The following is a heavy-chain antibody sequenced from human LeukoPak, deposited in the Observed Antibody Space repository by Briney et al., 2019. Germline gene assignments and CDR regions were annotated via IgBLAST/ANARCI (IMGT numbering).Heavy chain of an antibody. V-gene: IGHV3-74*01. CDR3: ARDKRYCSRTSCYTGGY. D-gene: IGHD2-2*02. CDR2: INSGGRST. Sequence: RPGGSLRLSCAASGFTFSSYWMHWVRQAPGKGLVWVSRINSGGRSTSYADSVKGRFTISRDNDKNTLYLQMNSLRANGTAVYYCARDKRYCSRTSCYTGGYWGQGTLVTVSS. J-gene: IGHJ4*02. CDR1: GFTFSSYW.